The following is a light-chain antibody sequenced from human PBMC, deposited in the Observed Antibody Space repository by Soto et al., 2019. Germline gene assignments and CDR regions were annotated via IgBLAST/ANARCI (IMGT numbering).Light chain of an antibody. V-gene: IGKV3-20*01. CDR2: GAS. CDR3: QHFGRPPWT. Sequence: EIVLTQSPDTLSLSPGERATLSCRANQSVSTTYLAWYQQKPGQAPKLLIYGASNRPTGIPDRFNGSGSGTDFTLTLTRLEPADFAVYFCQHFGRPPWTFGQGTKVEFK. CDR1: QSVSTTY. J-gene: IGKJ1*01.